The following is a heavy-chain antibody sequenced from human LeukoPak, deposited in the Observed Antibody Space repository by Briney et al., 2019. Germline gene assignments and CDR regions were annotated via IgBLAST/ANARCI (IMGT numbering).Heavy chain of an antibody. V-gene: IGHV3-23*01. CDR1: GFTFSSYV. D-gene: IGHD4-17*01. Sequence: GGSLRLSCAASGFTFSSYVMRWVRQAPEKGLEYVSSISGSGGGTYYADSVKGRFTISRDNSKNTLYLQMNSLRAEDTAVYYCAKDIVYDYGHFDYWGQGTLVTVSS. J-gene: IGHJ4*02. CDR2: ISGSGGGT. CDR3: AKDIVYDYGHFDY.